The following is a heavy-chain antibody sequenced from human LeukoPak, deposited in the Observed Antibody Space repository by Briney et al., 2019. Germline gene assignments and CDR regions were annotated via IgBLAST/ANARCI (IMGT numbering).Heavy chain of an antibody. D-gene: IGHD6-13*01. J-gene: IGHJ6*02. CDR1: GGSISSGGYY. CDR3: ARTYSSNWPYYYYGMDV. CDR2: IYYSGST. V-gene: IGHV4-39*07. Sequence: SQTLSLTCTVSGGSISSGGYYWGWIRQPPGKGLEWIGSIYYSGSTYYNPSLKRRVTISVDTSKNQFSLKLSSVTAADTAVYYCARTYSSNWPYYYYGMDVWGQGTTVTVSS.